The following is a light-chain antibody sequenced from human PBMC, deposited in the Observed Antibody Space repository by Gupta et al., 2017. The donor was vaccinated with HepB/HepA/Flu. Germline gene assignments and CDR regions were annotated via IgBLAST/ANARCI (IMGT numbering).Light chain of an antibody. CDR2: WAS. Sequence: DIVMTQSPDSLAVSLGERATINCKSSQSVLYSSNNKNYLAWYQQKPGQPPKLLIYWASTRESGVPDRFSGSGSGTDFTLTISSLQAEDGALYCCQQYYTTPLTFGGGTKVEIK. CDR1: QSVLYSSNNKNY. CDR3: QQYYTTPLT. J-gene: IGKJ4*01. V-gene: IGKV4-1*01.